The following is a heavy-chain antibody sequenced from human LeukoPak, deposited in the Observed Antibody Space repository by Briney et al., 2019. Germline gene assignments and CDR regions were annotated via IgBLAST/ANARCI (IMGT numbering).Heavy chain of an antibody. J-gene: IGHJ5*02. V-gene: IGHV4-30-4*01. Sequence: SETLSLTCTVSGGSISSGDYYWSWIRQPPGKGLEWIAYMYYSGSTYYNPSLKSRVTMSADTSKNQLSLKLSSVTAADMAVYYCARPYYYDSRIDPWGQGILVTVSS. CDR2: MYYSGST. D-gene: IGHD3-22*01. CDR3: ARPYYYDSRIDP. CDR1: GGSISSGDYY.